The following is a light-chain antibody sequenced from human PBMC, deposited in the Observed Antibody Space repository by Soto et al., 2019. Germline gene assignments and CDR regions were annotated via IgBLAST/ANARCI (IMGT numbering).Light chain of an antibody. J-gene: IGLJ1*01. CDR3: CSYTVSATYV. V-gene: IGLV2-11*01. Sequence: QSVLIQPHSASGSPGQSVTISCTGTSSDVGSYDYVSWCQQHPGTVPKPMIYNVNTRPSGVPDRFSGSKSGNTASMTISGLQAEDEADYLCCSYTVSATYVFETGTKVTVL. CDR1: SSDVGSYDY. CDR2: NVN.